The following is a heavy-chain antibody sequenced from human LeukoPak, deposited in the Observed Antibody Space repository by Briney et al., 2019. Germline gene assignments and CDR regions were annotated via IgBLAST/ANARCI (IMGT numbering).Heavy chain of an antibody. CDR3: ARGGYYGSGNDFRFDP. CDR2: IFHTGTT. V-gene: IGHV4-4*02. Sequence: SETLSLTCAVSGGSISSSNWWSWVRQPPGKGLEWIGRIFHTGTTDYKTSLKGRVTISVETSKNQFSLKLKSVTAADTAVYYCARGGYYGSGNDFRFDPWGQGTLVTVSS. J-gene: IGHJ5*02. CDR1: GGSISSSNW. D-gene: IGHD3-10*01.